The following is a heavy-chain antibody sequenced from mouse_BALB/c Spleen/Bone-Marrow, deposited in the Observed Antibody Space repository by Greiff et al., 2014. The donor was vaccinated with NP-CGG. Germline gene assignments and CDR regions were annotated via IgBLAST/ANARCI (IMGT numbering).Heavy chain of an antibody. CDR3: ARGGFGFAY. Sequence: VQLQQPGPELVKPGASMKISSFTGYSMNWVKQSHGKNLEWIGLINPYNGGTSYNQKFNGKATINVDKSSSTAYMELLSLTSEDSAGYYCARGGFGFAYWGQGTLVTVSA. CDR2: INPYNGGT. V-gene: IGHV1-26*01. CDR1: FTGYS. J-gene: IGHJ3*01.